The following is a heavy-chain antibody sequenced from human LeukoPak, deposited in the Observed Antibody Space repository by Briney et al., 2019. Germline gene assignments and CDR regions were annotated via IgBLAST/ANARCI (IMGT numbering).Heavy chain of an antibody. J-gene: IGHJ4*02. Sequence: PGGSLRLSCAASGFTFSSYGMHWVRQAPGKGLEWVAFIRYDGCNKYYADSVKGRFTISRDNSKNTLYLQMNSLRAEDTAVYYCAKDMDPLVVVAATFDYWGQGTLVTVSS. V-gene: IGHV3-30*02. CDR2: IRYDGCNK. CDR1: GFTFSSYG. CDR3: AKDMDPLVVVAATFDY. D-gene: IGHD2-15*01.